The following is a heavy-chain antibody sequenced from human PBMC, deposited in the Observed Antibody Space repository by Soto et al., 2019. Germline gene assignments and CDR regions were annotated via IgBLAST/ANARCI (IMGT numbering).Heavy chain of an antibody. CDR2: IYYSGST. V-gene: IGHV4-31*03. J-gene: IGHJ6*02. CDR3: ARLNGYCVGTSCHGYYGIDV. CDR1: GGSISSGNSY. D-gene: IGHD2-2*03. Sequence: SETLSLTCTVSGGSISSGNSYWSWIRQHPGKGLEWIGYIYYSGSTYYNPSLKSRVTISVDTSKNQFSLKLSSVTAADTAVYYCARLNGYCVGTSCHGYYGIDVWGQGTTVTVSS.